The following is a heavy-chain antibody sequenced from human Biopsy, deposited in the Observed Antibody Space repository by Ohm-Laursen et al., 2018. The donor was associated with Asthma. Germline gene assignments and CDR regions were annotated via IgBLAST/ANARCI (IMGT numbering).Heavy chain of an antibody. D-gene: IGHD6-13*01. V-gene: IGHV3-21*04. J-gene: IGHJ4*02. CDR3: VKDIRLQLWGIDY. Sequence: SLRLSCAASRFTYEMHWVRQAPGKGLEWVSSITSSSSYIFYADSVKGRFTISRDNAKNSLYLQMNSLRGADTALYYCVKDIRLQLWGIDYWGQGTLVTVSS. CDR2: ITSSSSYI. CDR1: RFTYE.